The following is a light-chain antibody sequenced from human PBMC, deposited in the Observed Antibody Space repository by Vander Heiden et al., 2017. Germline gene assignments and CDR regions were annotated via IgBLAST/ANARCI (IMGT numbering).Light chain of an antibody. CDR2: DFR. Sequence: QSALTQPRSVYGSPGQSVTISCTGTSSDVGGYNYVSWYQQHPGKAPKLIIYDFRQRPSGVPDRFSGSKSGNTASLTISGLQSEDEADYYCCSYAGSYTPVVFGGGTKLTVL. J-gene: IGLJ2*01. V-gene: IGLV2-11*01. CDR3: CSYAGSYTPVV. CDR1: SSDVGGYNY.